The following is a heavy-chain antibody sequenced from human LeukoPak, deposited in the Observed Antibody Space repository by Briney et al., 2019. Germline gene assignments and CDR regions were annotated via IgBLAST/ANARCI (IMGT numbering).Heavy chain of an antibody. Sequence: ASVKVSCKASGGTFSSYAISWVRQAPGQGLEWMGGIIPIFGTANYAQKFQGRVTITTDESTSTAYMELSSLRSEDTAVYYCARGQYDILTGYHYYYGMDVWGQGTTVTVSS. V-gene: IGHV1-69*05. J-gene: IGHJ6*02. CDR1: GGTFSSYA. CDR2: IIPIFGTA. D-gene: IGHD3-9*01. CDR3: ARGQYDILTGYHYYYGMDV.